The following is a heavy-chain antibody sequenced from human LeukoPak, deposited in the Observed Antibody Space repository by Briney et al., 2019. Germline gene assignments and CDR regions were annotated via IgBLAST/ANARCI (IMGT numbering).Heavy chain of an antibody. Sequence: SEPLSLTCSVSGGSITKNGYYWGWIRQSPETGLEGIGIMHYSGSTYNNPSVNSRVTISVDTSKNQFSLKLTSVTAADTAVYYCCGSGWFAGPFGYWGQGALVTVSS. V-gene: IGHV4-39*07. D-gene: IGHD6-19*01. CDR3: CGSGWFAGPFGY. CDR2: MHYSGST. J-gene: IGHJ4*02. CDR1: GGSITKNGYY.